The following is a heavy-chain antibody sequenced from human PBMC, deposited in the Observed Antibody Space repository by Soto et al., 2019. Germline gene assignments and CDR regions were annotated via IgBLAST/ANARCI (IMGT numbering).Heavy chain of an antibody. Sequence: PSETLSLTCTVSGGSISSGGYYWSWIRQHPGKGLEWIGYIYYSGSTYYNPSLKSRVTISVDTSKNQFSLKLCSVTAADTAVYYCARAIGPGYDSSGYYFRSYYFDYWGQGTLVTVSS. V-gene: IGHV4-31*03. CDR3: ARAIGPGYDSSGYYFRSYYFDY. CDR2: IYYSGST. CDR1: GGSISSGGYY. J-gene: IGHJ4*02. D-gene: IGHD3-22*01.